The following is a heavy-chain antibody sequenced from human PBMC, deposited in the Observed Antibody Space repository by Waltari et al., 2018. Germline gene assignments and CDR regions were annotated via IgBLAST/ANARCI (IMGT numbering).Heavy chain of an antibody. Sequence: EMQLVESGGGLALPGGSLRLSCAASGFTFSNYEMNWVRQAPGKGLEWVSYISSSETSIYYADSVKGRFTISRDNAQDSLYLQMNSLRAEDTAVYYGARVAITGTGFDFWGQGSLVTVSS. CDR2: ISSSETSI. D-gene: IGHD1-20*01. V-gene: IGHV3-48*03. J-gene: IGHJ4*02. CDR3: ARVAITGTGFDF. CDR1: GFTFSNYE.